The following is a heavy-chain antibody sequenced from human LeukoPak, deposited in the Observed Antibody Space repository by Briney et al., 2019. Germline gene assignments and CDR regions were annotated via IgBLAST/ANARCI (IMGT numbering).Heavy chain of an antibody. CDR2: ISYSGST. D-gene: IGHD5-18*01. CDR3: ARGRYSYGGGGGWFDP. CDR1: GGSVSSGSYY. J-gene: IGHJ5*02. Sequence: SETLSLTCTVSGGSVSSGSYYWSWIRQPPGKGLECIGYISYSGSTNYNPSLKSRVTISVDTSKNQFSLQLNSVTAADTAVYYCARGRYSYGGGGGWFDPWGQGTLVTVAS. V-gene: IGHV4-61*01.